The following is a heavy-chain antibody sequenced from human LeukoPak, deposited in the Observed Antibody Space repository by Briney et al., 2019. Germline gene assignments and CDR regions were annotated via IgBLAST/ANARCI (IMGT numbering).Heavy chain of an antibody. CDR2: ISGSGGST. CDR1: GFTFSSYA. Sequence: GSLRLSCAASGFTFSSYAMSWVRQAPGKGLEWVSAISGSGGSTYYADSVKGRFTISRDNSKNTLYLQMNSLRAEDTAVYYCAKGGIVGATTGGDIDYWGQGTLVTVS. CDR3: AKGGIVGATTGGDIDY. D-gene: IGHD1-26*01. J-gene: IGHJ4*02. V-gene: IGHV3-23*01.